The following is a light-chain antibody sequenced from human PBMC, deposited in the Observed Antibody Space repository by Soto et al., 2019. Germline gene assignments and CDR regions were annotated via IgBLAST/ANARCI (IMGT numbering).Light chain of an antibody. CDR1: SSNIGSNY. CDR3: AVWDDTLRGPL. V-gene: IGLV1-47*01. Sequence: QLVLTQPPSASGTPGQRVTISCSGSSSNIGSNYVYWYQRLPATAPKLLIYRNNHRPSGVPDRFSGSKSGPSASLAISGVLSEDEADYYCAVWDDTLRGPLLGGGTQLTVL. CDR2: RNN. J-gene: IGLJ7*01.